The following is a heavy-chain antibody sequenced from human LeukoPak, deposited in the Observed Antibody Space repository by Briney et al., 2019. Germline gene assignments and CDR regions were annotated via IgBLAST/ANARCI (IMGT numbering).Heavy chain of an antibody. CDR1: GGSISSYY. Sequence: PSETLSLTCTVSGGSISSYYWSWIRQPPGKGLEWIGYIYYSGSANYNPSLKSRDTISVDTSKNQFSLKLSSVTAADTAVYYCARGHLGITMVRGVIITSDGAFDIWGQGTMVTVSS. CDR3: ARGHLGITMVRGVIITSDGAFDI. V-gene: IGHV4-59*01. CDR2: IYYSGSA. D-gene: IGHD3-10*01. J-gene: IGHJ3*02.